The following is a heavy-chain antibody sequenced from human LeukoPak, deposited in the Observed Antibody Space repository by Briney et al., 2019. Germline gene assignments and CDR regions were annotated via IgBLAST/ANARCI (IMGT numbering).Heavy chain of an antibody. CDR3: ARRVGKPQILDY. CDR1: GYTFTSYG. Sequence: ASVKVSCKASGYTFTSYGIFWVRQASGQGLEWMGWMNPNSGNTGYAQKLQGRVTITRNTSISTAYMEMSSLSSEDTAVYYCARRVGKPQILDYWGQGTLVTVSS. J-gene: IGHJ4*02. D-gene: IGHD2-2*01. CDR2: MNPNSGNT. V-gene: IGHV1-8*03.